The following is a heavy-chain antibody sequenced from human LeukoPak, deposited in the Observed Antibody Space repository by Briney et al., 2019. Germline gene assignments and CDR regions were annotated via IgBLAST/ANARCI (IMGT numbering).Heavy chain of an antibody. Sequence: ASVKVSCKASGYTFTGYYLHWVRQAPGQGLEWMGWINTNTGNPTYAQGFTGRFVFSLDTSVSTAYLQTSSLKAEDTAVYYCAREIVGATMNCWGQGTLVTVSS. CDR2: INTNTGNP. CDR1: GYTFTGYY. CDR3: AREIVGATMNC. V-gene: IGHV7-4-1*02. J-gene: IGHJ4*02. D-gene: IGHD1-26*01.